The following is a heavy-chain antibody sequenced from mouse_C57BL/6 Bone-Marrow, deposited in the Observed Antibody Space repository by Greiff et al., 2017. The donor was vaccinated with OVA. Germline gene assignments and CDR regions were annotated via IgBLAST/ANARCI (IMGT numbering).Heavy chain of an antibody. J-gene: IGHJ3*01. CDR3: ASYGPWFAY. Sequence: VKVEESGGGLVKPGGSLKLSCAASGFTFSSYAMSWVRQTPEKRLEWVATISDGGSYTYYPDNVKGRFTISRDNAKNNLYLQMSHLKSEDTAMYYCASYGPWFAYWGQGTLVTVSA. CDR1: GFTFSSYA. CDR2: ISDGGSYT. V-gene: IGHV5-4*03. D-gene: IGHD1-1*02.